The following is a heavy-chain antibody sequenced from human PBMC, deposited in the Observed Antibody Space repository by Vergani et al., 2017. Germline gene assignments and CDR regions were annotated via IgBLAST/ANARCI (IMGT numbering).Heavy chain of an antibody. V-gene: IGHV3-33*01. CDR1: QFTFSSYG. CDR2: IWYDGSNK. CDR3: ARDKGETTVITRSHWYFDL. D-gene: IGHD4-23*01. Sequence: VQLVESGGGLVQPGGSLRLSCAASQFTFSSYGMHWVRQAPGKGLEWVAVIWYDGSNKYYADSVKGRFTISRDNSKNTLYLQMNSLRAEDTAVYYCARDKGETTVITRSHWYFDLWGRGTLVTVSS. J-gene: IGHJ2*01.